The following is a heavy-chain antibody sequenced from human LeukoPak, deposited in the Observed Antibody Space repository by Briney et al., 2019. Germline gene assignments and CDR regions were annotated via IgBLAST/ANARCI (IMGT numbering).Heavy chain of an antibody. CDR2: IIPIFGTA. V-gene: IGHV1-69*06. D-gene: IGHD4-11*01. CDR1: GGTFSSYA. CDR3: ASAPYSNDYYYYYYMDV. J-gene: IGHJ6*03. Sequence: GASVKVSCKASGGTFSSYAISWVRQAPGQGLEWMGGIIPIFGTANYAQKFQGRVTITADKSTSTAYMELSSLRSEDTAVYYCASAPYSNDYYYYYYMDVWGKGTTVTVSS.